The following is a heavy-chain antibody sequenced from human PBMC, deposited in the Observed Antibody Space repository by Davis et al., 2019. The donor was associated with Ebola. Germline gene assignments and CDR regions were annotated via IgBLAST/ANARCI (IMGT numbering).Heavy chain of an antibody. CDR2: SIDSGST. Sequence: MPSETLSLTCTVSGGSISSYYWSWIRQSPGKGVEWIGESIDSGSTNYNPSLKSRVSISVDTSKNQFSLRLTSVTAADTAVYYCARTTRGSGWFLDYWGQGTLVTVSS. CDR3: ARTTRGSGWFLDY. D-gene: IGHD6-19*01. V-gene: IGHV4-34*12. J-gene: IGHJ4*02. CDR1: GGSISSYY.